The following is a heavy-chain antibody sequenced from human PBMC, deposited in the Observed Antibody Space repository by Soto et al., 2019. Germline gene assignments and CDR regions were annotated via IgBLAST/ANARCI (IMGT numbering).Heavy chain of an antibody. CDR3: ARATGIMITFDP. CDR2: IYYSGST. V-gene: IGHV4-59*01. J-gene: IGHJ5*02. Sequence: PSETLSLTCTVSGGSISSYYWSWIRQPPGKGLEWIGYIYYSGSTNYNPSLKSRVTISVDKSKNQFSLKLSSVTAADTAVYYCARATGIMITFDPWGQGTLVTVS. CDR1: GGSISSYY. D-gene: IGHD3-16*01.